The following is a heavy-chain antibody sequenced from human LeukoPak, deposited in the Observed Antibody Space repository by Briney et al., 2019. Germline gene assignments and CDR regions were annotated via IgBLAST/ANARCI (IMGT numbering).Heavy chain of an antibody. CDR1: GGSISSYY. CDR2: IYTSGST. J-gene: IGHJ6*02. D-gene: IGHD2-2*01. CDR3: ARTTESGYCSSTSCHYYYYGMDV. V-gene: IGHV4-4*07. Sequence: PSETLSLTCTVSGGSISSYYWSWIRQPAGKGLEWIGRIYTSGSTNYNPSLKSRVTMSVDTSKNQFSLKLSSVTAADTAVYYCARTTESGYCSSTSCHYYYYGMDVWGQGTTVTVSS.